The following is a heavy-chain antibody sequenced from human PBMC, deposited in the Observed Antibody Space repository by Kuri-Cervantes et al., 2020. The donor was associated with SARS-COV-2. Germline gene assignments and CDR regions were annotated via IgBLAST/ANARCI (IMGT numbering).Heavy chain of an antibody. CDR1: GYSISSGYY. CDR3: AGHEGVPAAFRLNWFDP. V-gene: IGHV4-38-2*02. CDR2: IYHSGST. D-gene: IGHD2-2*01. J-gene: IGHJ5*02. Sequence: SETLSLTCTVSGYSISSGYYWGWIRQPPGKGLEWIGSIYHSGSTYYNPSLKSRVTISVDTSKNQFSLKLSSVTAADTAVYYCAGHEGVPAAFRLNWFDPWGQGALVTVSS.